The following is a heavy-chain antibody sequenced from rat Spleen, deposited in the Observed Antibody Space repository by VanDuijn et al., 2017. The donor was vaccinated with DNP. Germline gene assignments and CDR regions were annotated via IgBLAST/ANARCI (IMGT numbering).Heavy chain of an antibody. CDR3: ATFEGRDA. CDR1: GFTFSNYD. D-gene: IGHD1-11*01. Sequence: EVLLVESGGGLVQPGRSLKLSCVASGFTFSNYDMAWVRQAPTKGLEWVASISPSGGITYYRDSVKGRFTVSRDNAKTSLYLEMDSLRSEDTATYYCATFEGRDAWGRGTSVTVSS. V-gene: IGHV5-25*01. J-gene: IGHJ4*01. CDR2: ISPSGGIT.